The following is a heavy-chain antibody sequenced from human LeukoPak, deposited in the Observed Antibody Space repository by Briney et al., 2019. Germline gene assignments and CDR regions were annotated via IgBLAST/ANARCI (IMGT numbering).Heavy chain of an antibody. Sequence: SETLSLTCAVSGGSISSNNWWSWVRQSPGKGLEWIGEIHNIGSTHYNPSLKSRLTLSIDKFKNYFSLTLSSVTAADTAVYYCAFGDYYRLDPWGQGTLVTVSS. CDR2: IHNIGST. CDR1: GGSISSNNW. D-gene: IGHD3-16*02. J-gene: IGHJ5*02. CDR3: AFGDYYRLDP. V-gene: IGHV4-4*02.